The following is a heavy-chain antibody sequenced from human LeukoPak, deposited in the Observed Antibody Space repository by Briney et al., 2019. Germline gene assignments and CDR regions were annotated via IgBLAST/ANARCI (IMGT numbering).Heavy chain of an antibody. CDR1: GASIDSNY. D-gene: IGHD6-13*01. J-gene: IGHJ5*02. CDR3: ARHHSPTHPGRYWFDP. V-gene: IGHV4-59*08. CDR2: TYKSEST. Sequence: SETLSLTCTVSGASIDSNYWSWIRQPPGRGLEWIGYTYKSESTNYNPSLKSRVTISVDTSKNQFSLRLTSVTVADTAVYYCARHHSPTHPGRYWFDPWGQGTLVTVSS.